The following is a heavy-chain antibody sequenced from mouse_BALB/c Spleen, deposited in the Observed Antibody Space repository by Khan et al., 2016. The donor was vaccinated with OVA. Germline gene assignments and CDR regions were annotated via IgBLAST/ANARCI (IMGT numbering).Heavy chain of an antibody. CDR2: LSSVGSYT. J-gene: IGHJ2*01. V-gene: IGHV5-9-3*01. CDR1: GFTFRNYA. CDR3: ARTTGYYGSTYFDY. D-gene: IGHD1-1*01. Sequence: EVGLGESGGGLVKPGESLKISCAASGFTFRNYAMSWVRQTPEKRLDWVATLSSVGSYTYHPSSVKGRITISRDNANNTLYLQMSSLSSEDTDMHCCARTTGYYGSTYFDYWGQGTPLTVSS.